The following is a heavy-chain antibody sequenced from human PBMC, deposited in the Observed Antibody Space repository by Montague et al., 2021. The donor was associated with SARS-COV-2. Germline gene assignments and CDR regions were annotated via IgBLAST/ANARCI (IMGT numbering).Heavy chain of an antibody. D-gene: IGHD6-25*01. Sequence: TLSLTCTVSGDSINSGSYYWSWIRQPAGKGLEWIGRIYTSGRTNYNPSLRSRINMSLDTSKSRFSLNLTSVTAADTAVYYCAGPDRLKHWGQGALVTVSS. V-gene: IGHV4-61*02. CDR2: IYTSGRT. J-gene: IGHJ1*01. CDR3: AGPDRLKH. CDR1: GDSINSGSYY.